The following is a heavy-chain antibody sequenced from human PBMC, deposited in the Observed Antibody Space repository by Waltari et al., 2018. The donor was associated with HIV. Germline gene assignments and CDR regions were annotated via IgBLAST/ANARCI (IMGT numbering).Heavy chain of an antibody. D-gene: IGHD4-17*01. CDR1: GFTFRTYA. V-gene: IGHV3-23*01. CDR2: ISASGAST. CDR3: AKALADYSDYAADDY. Sequence: EVQLLESGGGLVQPGGSLRLSCAASGFTFRTYAIRWVRQAPGKGLEWVSAISASGASTYSADSVKGRFTISRDNSKSTLYLEMSSLRADDTAVYYCAKALADYSDYAADDYWGQGTLVTVSS. J-gene: IGHJ4*02.